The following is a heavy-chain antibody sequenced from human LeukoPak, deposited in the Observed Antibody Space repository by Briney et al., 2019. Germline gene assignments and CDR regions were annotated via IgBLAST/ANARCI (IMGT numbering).Heavy chain of an antibody. CDR3: ATRGA. J-gene: IGHJ5*02. CDR1: GFGVTSDF. Sequence: GGSLRLSCAASGFGVTSDFMTWVRQAPGKGLEWLSIIFTGSLDGRTAHADSVKGRLTISRDNSANTLYLQMDSLRSQDTATYYCATRGAWGPGTLVTVSS. CDR2: IFTGSLDGRT. V-gene: IGHV3-53*01.